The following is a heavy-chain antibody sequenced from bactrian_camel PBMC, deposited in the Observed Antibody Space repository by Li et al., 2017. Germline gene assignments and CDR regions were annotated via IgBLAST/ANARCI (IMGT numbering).Heavy chain of an antibody. CDR3: GARCGGDFY. CDR2: VERGGSA. D-gene: IGHD2*01. V-gene: IGHV3S53*01. CDR1: LYRVSGIC. J-gene: IGHJ4*01. Sequence: VQLVESGGGSVQAGGSLRLSCAASLYRVSGICMGWFRQAPKKEREGVATVERGGSARYQDSVKGRFTISKDNAKNTLYLQMNSLKPEDTAIYYCGARCGGDFYWGQGTQVTVS.